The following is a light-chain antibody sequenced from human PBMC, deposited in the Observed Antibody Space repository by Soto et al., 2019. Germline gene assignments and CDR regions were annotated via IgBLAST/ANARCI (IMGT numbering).Light chain of an antibody. V-gene: IGLV2-8*01. CDR3: SSYAGSNNVI. Sequence: QSALTQPPSASGSPGQSVTISCTGTSSDVGGYDYVSWYQQHPGKAPKLIIYEVNKLPSGVPDRFSGSKSGNTASLTVSGLQAEDEADYYCSSYAGSNNVIFGGGTKLTVL. J-gene: IGLJ2*01. CDR1: SSDVGGYDY. CDR2: EVN.